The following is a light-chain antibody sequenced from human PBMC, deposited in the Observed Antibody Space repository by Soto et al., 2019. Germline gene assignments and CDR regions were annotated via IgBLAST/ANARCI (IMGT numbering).Light chain of an antibody. CDR3: QQYYATPYT. CDR2: WAA. Sequence: DIVMTQSPDSLAVSLGERATINCKSSQSVLYSSNNKTFLPWYQQRPGQPPKLLISWAATRESGVPDRFSGGRSGTDFTLTISSLQAEDVAVYYCQQYYATPYTFGQGTKLEI. J-gene: IGKJ2*01. V-gene: IGKV4-1*01. CDR1: QSVLYSSNNKTF.